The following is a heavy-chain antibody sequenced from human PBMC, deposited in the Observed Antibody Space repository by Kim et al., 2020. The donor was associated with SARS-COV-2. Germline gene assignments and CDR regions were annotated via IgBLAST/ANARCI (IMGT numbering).Heavy chain of an antibody. J-gene: IGHJ6*02. V-gene: IGHV3-30-3*01. Sequence: GGSLRLSCAASGFTFSSYAMHWVRQAPGKGLEWVAVISYDGSNKYYADSVKGRFTISRDNSKNTLYLQMNSLRAEDTAVYYCARDLGWNAHDYYYYGMDVWGQGTTVTVSS. CDR2: ISYDGSNK. CDR1: GFTFSSYA. D-gene: IGHD1-1*01. CDR3: ARDLGWNAHDYYYYGMDV.